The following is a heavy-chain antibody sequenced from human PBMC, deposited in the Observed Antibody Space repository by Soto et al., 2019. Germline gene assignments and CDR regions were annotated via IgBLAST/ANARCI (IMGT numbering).Heavy chain of an antibody. CDR2: ISYDGSNK. D-gene: IGHD3-3*01. V-gene: IGHV3-30*18. CDR1: GFTFSSYG. J-gene: IGHJ6*03. Sequence: TGGSLRLSCAASGFTFSSYGMHWVRQAPGKGLEWVAVISYDGSNKYYADSVKGRFTISRDNSKNTLYLQMNSLRAEDTAVYYCAKAGSLGRSGYYTPRAGYYMDVWGKGTTVTVSS. CDR3: AKAGSLGRSGYYTPRAGYYMDV.